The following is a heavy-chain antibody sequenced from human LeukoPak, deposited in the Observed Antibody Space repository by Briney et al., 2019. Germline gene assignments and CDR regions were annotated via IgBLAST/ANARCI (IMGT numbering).Heavy chain of an antibody. CDR3: AREGNDYYYDQ. D-gene: IGHD3-16*01. V-gene: IGHV3-21*01. CDR2: ITGDCKYI. CDR1: GFIFKTYT. Sequence: GGSLRLSCAASGFIFKTYTMTWVRQAPGKGLEWVSSITGDCKYITYADSVKGRFTISRDDAKNSLYLQVASLRGDDTATYYCAREGNDYYYDQWGQGTLVTVSP. J-gene: IGHJ4*02.